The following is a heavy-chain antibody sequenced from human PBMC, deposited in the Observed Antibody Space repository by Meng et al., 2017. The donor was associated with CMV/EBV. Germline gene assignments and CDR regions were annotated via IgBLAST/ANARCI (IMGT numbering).Heavy chain of an antibody. CDR3: ARDDCSGDSCYGY. Sequence: ESLKISCTVSGYSISSGYYWGWIRQPPGKGLEWIGSIYHSGSTYYNPSLKSRVTISVDTSKNQFSLKLSSVTAADTAVYYCARDDCSGDSCYGYWGQGTLVTVSS. D-gene: IGHD2-15*01. J-gene: IGHJ4*02. CDR1: GYSISSGYY. V-gene: IGHV4-38-2*02. CDR2: IYHSGST.